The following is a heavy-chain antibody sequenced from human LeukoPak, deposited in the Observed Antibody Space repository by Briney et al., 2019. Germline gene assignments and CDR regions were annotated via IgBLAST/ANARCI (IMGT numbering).Heavy chain of an antibody. J-gene: IGHJ5*02. D-gene: IGHD3-10*01. CDR1: GYSISSGHY. V-gene: IGHV4-38-2*02. CDR3: ARGPRFGELLWHWFDP. CDR2: MYHSGST. Sequence: PSGTLSLTCTVSGYSISSGHYWGWIRQPPGKGLEWIGSMYHSGSTYYNPPLKSRVTISEDTSKNQFSLKLRSVTAADTAVYYCARGPRFGELLWHWFDPWGQGTLVTVSS.